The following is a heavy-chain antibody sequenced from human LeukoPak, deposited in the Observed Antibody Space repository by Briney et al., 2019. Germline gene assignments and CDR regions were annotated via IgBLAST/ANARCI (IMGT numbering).Heavy chain of an antibody. V-gene: IGHV4-4*07. CDR2: IYTSGST. CDR3: ARDTYDILTAPLWFDP. J-gene: IGHJ5*02. D-gene: IGHD3-9*01. Sequence: SETLSLTCTASGGSISSYYWSWIRQPAGKGLEWIGRIYTSGSTNYNPSLKSRVTMSVDTSKNQFSLKLSSVTAADTAVYYCARDTYDILTAPLWFDPWGQGTLVTVSS. CDR1: GGSISSYY.